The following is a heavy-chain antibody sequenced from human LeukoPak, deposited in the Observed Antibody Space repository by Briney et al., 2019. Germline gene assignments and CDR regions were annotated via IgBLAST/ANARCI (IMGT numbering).Heavy chain of an antibody. J-gene: IGHJ4*02. CDR1: GGSMSSYF. CDR3: ARKPAAQTFDY. D-gene: IGHD1-14*01. Sequence: KASETLSLTCTVSGGSMSSYFWNWIRQPAGKGLEWIGRIHTSGSTIYNPSLKSRVTMSIDTSKNQFSLKLSSVTAADTAVYYCARKPAAQTFDYWGQGTLVTVSS. V-gene: IGHV4-4*07. CDR2: IHTSGST.